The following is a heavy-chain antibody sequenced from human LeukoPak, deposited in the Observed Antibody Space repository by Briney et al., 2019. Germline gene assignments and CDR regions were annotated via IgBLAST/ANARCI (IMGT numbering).Heavy chain of an antibody. CDR3: TTDRFN. V-gene: IGHV3-15*01. J-gene: IGHJ4*02. CDR2: IKSKSDGGTA. Sequence: PGGSLRLSCAASGFTFSNAWMSWVRQAPGKGLEWVARIKSKSDGGTADYGAPVKGRFTIPRDDSKNTLYLQMNSLKTEDTAMYYCTTDRFNWGQGTLVTVSS. CDR1: GFTFSNAW.